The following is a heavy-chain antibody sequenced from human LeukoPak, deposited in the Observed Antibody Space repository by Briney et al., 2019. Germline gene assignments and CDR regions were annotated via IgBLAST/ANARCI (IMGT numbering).Heavy chain of an antibody. CDR1: GYTFTSYD. J-gene: IGHJ5*02. CDR2: MNPNSGNT. CDR3: ARGSLRFFHNWFDP. V-gene: IGHV1-8*01. D-gene: IGHD3-3*01. Sequence: ASVKVSCMASGYTFTSYDINWVRQATGQGLEWMGWMNPNSGNTGYAQKFQGRVTMTRNTSISTAYMELSSLRSEDTAVYYCARGSLRFFHNWFDPWGQGTLVTVSS.